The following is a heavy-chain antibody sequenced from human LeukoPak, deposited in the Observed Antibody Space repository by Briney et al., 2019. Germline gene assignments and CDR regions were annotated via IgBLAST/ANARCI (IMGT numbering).Heavy chain of an antibody. CDR3: ARAPLKDYYFSE. V-gene: IGHV3-30*02. CDR2: IRYDGSNK. D-gene: IGHD3-10*01. J-gene: IGHJ4*02. CDR1: GFTFSSYG. Sequence: GGSLRLSCVASGFTFSSYGMHWVRQAPGKGLEWVAFIRYDGSNKYYADSVKGRFTISRDNSKNSLFLEMNSLTAEDTAIYYCARAPLKDYYFSEWGQGILVTVSS.